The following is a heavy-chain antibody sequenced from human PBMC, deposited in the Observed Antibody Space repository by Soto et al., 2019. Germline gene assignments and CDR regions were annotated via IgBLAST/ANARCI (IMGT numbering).Heavy chain of an antibody. V-gene: IGHV4-59*01. CDR2: IYYSGST. D-gene: IGHD5-12*01. CDR3: ASRHTYSGHDY. Sequence: SETLSLTCTVSGGSISSYYWSWIRQPPGKGLEWIGYIYYSGSTNYNPSLKSRVTISVDTSKNQFSLKLSSVTAADTAVYYCASRHTYSGHDYWGQGTLVTVSS. J-gene: IGHJ4*02. CDR1: GGSISSYY.